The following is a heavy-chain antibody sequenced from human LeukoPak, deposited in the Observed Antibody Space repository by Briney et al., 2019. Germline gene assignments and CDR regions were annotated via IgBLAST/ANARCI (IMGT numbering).Heavy chain of an antibody. D-gene: IGHD3-9*01. CDR3: AKVYDILTGPFDY. J-gene: IGHJ4*02. Sequence: GGSLRLSCAASGFTFSSHGMHWVRQAPGKGLEWVAVISYDGSNKYYADSVKGRFTISRDNSKNTLYLQMNSLRAEDTAVYYCAKVYDILTGPFDYWGQGTLVTVSS. CDR1: GFTFSSHG. CDR2: ISYDGSNK. V-gene: IGHV3-30*18.